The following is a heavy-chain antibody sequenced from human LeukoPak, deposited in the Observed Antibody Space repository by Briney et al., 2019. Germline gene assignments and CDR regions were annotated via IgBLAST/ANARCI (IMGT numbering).Heavy chain of an antibody. Sequence: GGSLRLSCAASGFTFSSYGMSWVRQAPGKGLEWVSAISGSGGSTYYADSVKGRFTISRDNSKNTLYLQMNSLRAEDTAIYYCAKGKRDQLPLCAFDIWGQGTMVTVSS. J-gene: IGHJ3*02. D-gene: IGHD2-2*01. CDR3: AKGKRDQLPLCAFDI. V-gene: IGHV3-23*01. CDR1: GFTFSSYG. CDR2: ISGSGGST.